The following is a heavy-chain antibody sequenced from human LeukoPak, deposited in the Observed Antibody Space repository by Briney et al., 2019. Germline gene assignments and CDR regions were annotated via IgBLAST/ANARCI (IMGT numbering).Heavy chain of an antibody. CDR2: IYPGDSDT. CDR3: ASRGNYYDSSGYSSNDY. CDR1: GYSFTSYW. J-gene: IGHJ4*02. D-gene: IGHD3-22*01. V-gene: IGHV5-51*01. Sequence: GESLKISCKGSGYSFTSYWIDWVRQLPGKGLEWMGIIYPGDSDTRYSPSFQGQVTISADKSISTAYLQWSSLKASHTAIYYCASRGNYYDSSGYSSNDYWGQGTLVTVSS.